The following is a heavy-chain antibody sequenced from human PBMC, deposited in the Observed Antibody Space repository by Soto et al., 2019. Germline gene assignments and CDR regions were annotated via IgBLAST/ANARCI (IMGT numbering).Heavy chain of an antibody. V-gene: IGHV4-61*01. CDR3: ARGIAVAGSRLGMDV. CDR2: IYYSGST. CDR1: GGSVSSGSYY. D-gene: IGHD6-19*01. J-gene: IGHJ6*02. Sequence: PSETLSLTCTVSGGSVSSGSYYWSWIRQPPGKGLEWIGYIYYSGSTNYNPSLKSRVTISVDTSKNQFSLKLGSVTAADTAVYYCARGIAVAGSRLGMDVWGQGTTVTVSS.